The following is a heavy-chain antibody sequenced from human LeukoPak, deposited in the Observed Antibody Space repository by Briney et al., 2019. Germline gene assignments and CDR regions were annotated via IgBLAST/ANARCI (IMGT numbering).Heavy chain of an antibody. Sequence: GGSLRLSCAASGFTFVEYAMHCVRQAPGKGLEWVSGISWNSGALDYADSVKGRFTISRDNAKSSLYLQMNSLRPEDTALYYCAKGKGYRYPVDYWGQGTLVTVSS. V-gene: IGHV3-9*01. CDR3: AKGKGYRYPVDY. CDR1: GFTFVEYA. J-gene: IGHJ4*02. CDR2: ISWNSGAL. D-gene: IGHD5-18*01.